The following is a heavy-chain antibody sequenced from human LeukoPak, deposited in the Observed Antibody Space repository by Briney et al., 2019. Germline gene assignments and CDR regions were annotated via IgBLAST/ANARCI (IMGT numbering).Heavy chain of an antibody. V-gene: IGHV4-34*01. J-gene: IGHJ4*02. CDR1: GGSFSGYY. D-gene: IGHD2-15*01. CDR2: INHSGST. Sequence: SETLSLTCAVYGGSFSGYYWSWIRQPPGKGLEWIGEINHSGSTNYNPSLKSRVTISVDTSKNQFSLKLSSVTAADTAVYYCARGSQSLGYCSGGSCRAKIFDYWGQGTLVTVSP. CDR3: ARGSQSLGYCSGGSCRAKIFDY.